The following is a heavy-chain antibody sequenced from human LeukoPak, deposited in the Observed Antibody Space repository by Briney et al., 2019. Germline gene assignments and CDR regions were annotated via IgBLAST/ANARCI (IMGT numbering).Heavy chain of an antibody. Sequence: PGGSLRLSCAASGFTFSSYEMNWVRQAPGKGLEWVSYISSSGSTIYYADSVKGRFTISRDNAKNSLYLQMNSLRAEDTAVYYCARDPTVTSTYYYYYYGMDVWGQGTTVTVSS. V-gene: IGHV3-48*03. CDR2: ISSSGSTI. CDR1: GFTFSSYE. CDR3: ARDPTVTSTYYYYYYGMDV. J-gene: IGHJ6*02. D-gene: IGHD4-11*01.